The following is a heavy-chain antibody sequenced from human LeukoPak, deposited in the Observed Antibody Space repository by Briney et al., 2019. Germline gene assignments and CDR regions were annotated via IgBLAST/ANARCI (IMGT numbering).Heavy chain of an antibody. D-gene: IGHD6-13*01. CDR1: GGSFSGYY. CDR3: ARLHPYSSSWGSHNWFDP. CDR2: INHSGST. V-gene: IGHV4-34*01. Sequence: PSETLSLTCAVYGGSFSGYYWSWIRQPPGKGLEWIGEINHSGSTNYNPSLTSRVTISVDTSKNQFSLKLSSVTAADTAVYYCARLHPYSSSWGSHNWFDPWGQGTLVTVSS. J-gene: IGHJ5*02.